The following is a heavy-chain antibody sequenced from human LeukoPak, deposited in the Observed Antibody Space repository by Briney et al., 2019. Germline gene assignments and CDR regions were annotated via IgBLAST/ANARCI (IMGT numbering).Heavy chain of an antibody. D-gene: IGHD6-6*01. J-gene: IGHJ4*02. CDR1: GYTFTNYA. V-gene: IGHV1-18*01. CDR3: ARGGRWQLVL. CDR2: ISPNTGNT. Sequence: ASVTVSCKASGYTFTNYAVGWVRQAPGQGLEWMGYISPNTGNTIYAQKFQGRVTMTTDTSTSTGYMDLRSLTSDDTAMYYCARGGRWQLVLWGQGTLVTVSS.